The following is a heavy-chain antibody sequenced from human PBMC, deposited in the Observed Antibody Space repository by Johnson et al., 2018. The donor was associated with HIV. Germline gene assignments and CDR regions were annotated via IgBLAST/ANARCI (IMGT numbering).Heavy chain of an antibody. V-gene: IGHV3-9*01. Sequence: VQLVESGGGLVQPGRSLRISCAASRFTFDDYAMHLVRQAPGKGLEWVSGISWNSGSIGYADSVKGRFTISRDNSKNTLYLQMNSLRVEDTAVYFCARGCRDGYTCDVFDVWGQGTRVTVSS. CDR3: ARGCRDGYTCDVFDV. CDR2: ISWNSGSI. D-gene: IGHD5-24*01. J-gene: IGHJ3*01. CDR1: RFTFDDYA.